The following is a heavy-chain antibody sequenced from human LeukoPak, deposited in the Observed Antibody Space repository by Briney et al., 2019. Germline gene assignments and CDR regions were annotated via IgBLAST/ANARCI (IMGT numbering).Heavy chain of an antibody. Sequence: GGSLRLSCVASGFTFSSNGMHWVRQAPGKGLEWVTFIQYDGSKKYYADSVKGRFTISRDNSKNTLYLQMNSLRAEDTAVYYCARDRGDYVFDYWGQGTLVTVSS. V-gene: IGHV3-30*02. CDR2: IQYDGSKK. D-gene: IGHD4-17*01. CDR3: ARDRGDYVFDY. J-gene: IGHJ4*02. CDR1: GFTFSSNG.